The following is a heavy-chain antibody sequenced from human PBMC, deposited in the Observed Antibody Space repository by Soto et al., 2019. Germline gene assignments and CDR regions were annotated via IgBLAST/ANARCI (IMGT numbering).Heavy chain of an antibody. Sequence: SETLSLTCAVSGGSISSSNWWSWVRQPPGKGLEWIGEIYHSGSTNYNPSLKSRVTISVDKSKNQFSLKLGSVTAADAAVYYCARFSYGGYKTHYFDYWGQGTLVTVSS. CDR3: ARFSYGGYKTHYFDY. D-gene: IGHD2-21*01. CDR2: IYHSGST. V-gene: IGHV4-4*02. J-gene: IGHJ4*02. CDR1: GGSISSSNW.